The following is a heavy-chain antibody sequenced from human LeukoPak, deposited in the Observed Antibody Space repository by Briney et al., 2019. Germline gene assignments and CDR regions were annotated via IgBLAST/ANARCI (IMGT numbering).Heavy chain of an antibody. V-gene: IGHV1-18*01. CDR2: ISAYNGNT. CDR1: GYTFTSYG. D-gene: IGHD5-12*01. J-gene: IGHJ4*02. CDR3: ARGRLGTLYSGYVSLDY. Sequence: ASVKVSCKASGYTFTSYGISWVRQAPGQGLEWMGWISAYNGNTNYAQKLQGRVTMTTDTSTSTAYMELRSLRSDDTAVYYCARGRLGTLYSGYVSLDYWGQGTLVTVSS.